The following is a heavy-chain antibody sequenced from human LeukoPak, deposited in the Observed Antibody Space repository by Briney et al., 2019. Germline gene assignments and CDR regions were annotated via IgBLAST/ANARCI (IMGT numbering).Heavy chain of an antibody. CDR2: INHSGST. D-gene: IGHD2-2*01. Sequence: SETLSLTCAVYDGSFSGYYWSWIRQPPGKGLEWIGEINHSGSTNYNPSLKSRVTISVDTSKNQFSLKLSSVTAADTAVYYCARRRRYCSSTSCYFDYWGQGTLVTVSS. CDR1: DGSFSGYY. CDR3: ARRRRYCSSTSCYFDY. J-gene: IGHJ4*02. V-gene: IGHV4-34*01.